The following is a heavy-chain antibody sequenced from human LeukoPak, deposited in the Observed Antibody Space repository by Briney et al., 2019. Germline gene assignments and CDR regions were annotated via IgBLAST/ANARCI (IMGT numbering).Heavy chain of an antibody. CDR2: IYPGDSDT. Sequence: PGESLKISCKGSGYSFTSYWIGWVRQMPGKGLEWMGIIYPGDSDTRYSPSFQGQVTISADKSISTAYLQWSSLKASDTATYYCARPRIAAAGKETYYFDYWGQGTLVTVSS. V-gene: IGHV5-51*03. CDR3: ARPRIAAAGKETYYFDY. D-gene: IGHD6-13*01. CDR1: GYSFTSYW. J-gene: IGHJ4*02.